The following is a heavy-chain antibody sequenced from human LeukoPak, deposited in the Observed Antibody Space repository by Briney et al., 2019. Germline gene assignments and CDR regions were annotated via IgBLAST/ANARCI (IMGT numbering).Heavy chain of an antibody. Sequence: PSETLSLTCTVSGGSISSGSYFWTWIRQPAGKRLEWIGRINTSGSTNYNPSLESRVTISVDTSKNQFSLKLSSVTAADTAVFFCAREGYTSSCYSGYYYFDYWGQGTLVTVSS. V-gene: IGHV4-61*02. CDR1: GGSISSGSYF. CDR2: INTSGST. J-gene: IGHJ4*02. D-gene: IGHD6-13*01. CDR3: AREGYTSSCYSGYYYFDY.